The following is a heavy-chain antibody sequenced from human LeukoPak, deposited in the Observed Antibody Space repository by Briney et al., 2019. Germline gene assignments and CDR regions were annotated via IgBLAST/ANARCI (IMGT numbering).Heavy chain of an antibody. CDR3: ARGLTRGFDFDY. Sequence: GGSLRLSCAASGFTFSNYAMHWVRQAPGKGLEWVAVISYDGSNKYYADSVKGRFTISRDNSKNTLYLQMDSLRAEDTAVYYCARGLTRGFDFDYWGQGTLVTVSS. J-gene: IGHJ4*02. CDR1: GFTFSNYA. V-gene: IGHV3-30*14. CDR2: ISYDGSNK. D-gene: IGHD2-2*01.